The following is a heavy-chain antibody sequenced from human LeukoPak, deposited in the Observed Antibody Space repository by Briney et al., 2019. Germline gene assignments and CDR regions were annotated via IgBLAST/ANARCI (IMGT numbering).Heavy chain of an antibody. V-gene: IGHV4-59*01. CDR1: GGSISSYY. J-gene: IGHJ4*02. Sequence: SETLSLTCTVSGGSISSYYWSWIRQLPGKGLEWIGYVYYSGSTNYKSSLKSRVSISVDTSKNQFSLKLSSVTAVDTAVYYCARGHPWQHLPESAFDYWGQGTLVTVSS. CDR2: VYYSGST. CDR3: ARGHPWQHLPESAFDY.